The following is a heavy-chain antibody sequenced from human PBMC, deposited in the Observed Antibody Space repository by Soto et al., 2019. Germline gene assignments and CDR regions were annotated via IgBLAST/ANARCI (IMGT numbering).Heavy chain of an antibody. Sequence: SETLSLTCTVSGGSISCGGYYWSWIRQHPGKGLEWIGYIYYSGSTYYNPSLKSRVTISVDTSKNQFSLKLSTVTAADTAVNYWARAAYSSPSLDKGARGTRLTISS. J-gene: IGHJ4*02. V-gene: IGHV4-31*03. D-gene: IGHD2-21*01. CDR2: IYYSGST. CDR3: ARAAYSSPSLDK. CDR1: GGSISCGGYY.